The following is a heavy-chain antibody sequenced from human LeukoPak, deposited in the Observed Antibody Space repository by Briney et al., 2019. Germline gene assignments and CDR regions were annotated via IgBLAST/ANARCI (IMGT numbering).Heavy chain of an antibody. J-gene: IGHJ3*02. CDR1: GGFISSYY. CDR2: IYYSGIT. D-gene: IGHD2-15*01. V-gene: IGHV4-59*01. CDR3: ARDELYCSGGICYGVDDAFDI. Sequence: PSETLSLTCTVSGGFISSYYWGWIRQPPGKGLEWIGYIYYSGITNYNPSLKSRVTISVDTSKTQFTLKLSSVTAADTAVYYCARDELYCSGGICYGVDDAFDIWGQGTMVTVSS.